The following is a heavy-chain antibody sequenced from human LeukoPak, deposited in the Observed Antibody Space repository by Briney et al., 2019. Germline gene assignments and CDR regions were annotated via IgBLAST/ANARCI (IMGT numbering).Heavy chain of an antibody. CDR1: GFTFSDYY. J-gene: IGHJ4*02. CDR2: ISSSSSYT. Sequence: GGSLRLSCAASGFTFSDYYMSWIRQAPGKGLEWVSYISSSSSYTNYADFVKGRFTISRDNAKNSLYLQMNSLRAEDTAVYYCARDGIESSGWEGFDYWGQGTLVTVSS. V-gene: IGHV3-11*06. D-gene: IGHD6-19*01. CDR3: ARDGIESSGWEGFDY.